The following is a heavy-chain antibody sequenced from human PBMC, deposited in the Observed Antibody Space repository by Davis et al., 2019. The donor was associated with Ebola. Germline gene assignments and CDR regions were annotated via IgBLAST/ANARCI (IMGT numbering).Heavy chain of an antibody. D-gene: IGHD2-2*01. CDR3: ARGGDIVVVQAGWFDP. CDR2: INPNSGGT. Sequence: ASVKVSCKASGYTFTGYYMHWVRQAPGQGLEWMGWINPNSGGTNYAQKFQGRVTMTRDTSISTAYMELSRLRSDDTAVYYCARGGDIVVVQAGWFDPWGQGTLVTVSS. CDR1: GYTFTGYY. V-gene: IGHV1-2*02. J-gene: IGHJ5*02.